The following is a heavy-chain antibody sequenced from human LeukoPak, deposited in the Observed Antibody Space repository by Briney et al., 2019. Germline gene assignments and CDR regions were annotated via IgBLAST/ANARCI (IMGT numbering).Heavy chain of an antibody. CDR1: GLTGSSYW. V-gene: IGHV3-7*01. Sequence: RGSLRLSCAAAGLTGSSYWMSWVRQAPRKGLEWVANIKQDGSEKYYVDSVKGRFTISRDNARNSLYLQMNSLRVEDTAVYYCARAREWETTFDYWGQGTLVTVSS. J-gene: IGHJ4*02. CDR2: IKQDGSEK. CDR3: ARAREWETTFDY. D-gene: IGHD1-26*01.